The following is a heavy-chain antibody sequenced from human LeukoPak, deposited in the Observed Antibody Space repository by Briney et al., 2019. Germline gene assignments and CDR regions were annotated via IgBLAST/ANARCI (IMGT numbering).Heavy chain of an antibody. CDR3: ARDKEYDAFDI. Sequence: SETLSLTCTVSGGSISSGGYYWSWIRQLPGKGLEWIGYIYHSGSTYYNPSLKSRVTISVDRSKNQFSLKLSSVTAADTAVYYCARDKEYDAFDIWGQGTMVTVSS. CDR2: IYHSGST. D-gene: IGHD6-6*01. V-gene: IGHV4-30-2*01. J-gene: IGHJ3*02. CDR1: GGSISSGGYY.